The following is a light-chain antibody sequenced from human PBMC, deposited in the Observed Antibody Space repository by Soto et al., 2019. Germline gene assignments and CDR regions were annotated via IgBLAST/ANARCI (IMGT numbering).Light chain of an antibody. Sequence: DTKMTQSPSSVSPSPGNGAPIICRASRVFSNWLAWYQQKPGKAPKLLIYGASSLQSGVPSRFSGSGSGTDFSLTISSLQPADFATYYCQQTNSFPLTFGPGTKVDI. CDR3: QQTNSFPLT. CDR1: RVFSNW. CDR2: GAS. V-gene: IGKV1-12*01. J-gene: IGKJ3*01.